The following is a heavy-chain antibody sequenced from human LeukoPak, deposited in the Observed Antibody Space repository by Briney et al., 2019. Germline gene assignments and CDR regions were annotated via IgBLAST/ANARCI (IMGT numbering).Heavy chain of an antibody. Sequence: GASVTVSCKASVYTFTGYYMHWVRQAPGQGLAWMGFINPNSGGTNYAQKFQGRVTMTRDTSISTAYMELSRLRSDDTAVYYCASDWRITIFGVVPGEFDGWGQGSLVTVS. V-gene: IGHV1-2*02. D-gene: IGHD3-3*01. J-gene: IGHJ4*02. CDR1: VYTFTGYY. CDR2: INPNSGGT. CDR3: ASDWRITIFGVVPGEFDG.